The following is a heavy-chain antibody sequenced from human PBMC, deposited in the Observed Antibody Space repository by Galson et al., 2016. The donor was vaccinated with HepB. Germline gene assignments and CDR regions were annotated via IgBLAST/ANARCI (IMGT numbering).Heavy chain of an antibody. V-gene: IGHV5-51*01. D-gene: IGHD3-10*01. CDR3: ARQQAPGRGLGNLPNS. J-gene: IGHJ4*02. Sequence: QSGAEVKKPGESLKISCKGSGYMFTGYWIGWVRQMPGKGLEWMGIIYPGDSATTYSPSFQGHVTISADKSIRTAYLQWKSLRASDTAMYYCARQQAPGRGLGNLPNSWGQGTLVTVSS. CDR1: GYMFTGYW. CDR2: IYPGDSAT.